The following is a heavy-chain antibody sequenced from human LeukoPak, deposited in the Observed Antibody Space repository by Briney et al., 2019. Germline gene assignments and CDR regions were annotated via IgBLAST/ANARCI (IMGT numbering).Heavy chain of an antibody. CDR3: ARSGYYGSGSYPLGPRFFAH. Sequence: PSETLSLTCAVSGGSVSTSNWWSWVRQPPGKGLEWIGEIYHSGTTNYNPSLKSRVTISVDKSRNQFSLNLTSVTAAVTAVYYCARSGYYGSGSYPLGPRFFAHWGQGTLVTVSS. CDR1: GGSVSTSNW. V-gene: IGHV4-4*02. J-gene: IGHJ4*02. D-gene: IGHD3-10*01. CDR2: IYHSGTT.